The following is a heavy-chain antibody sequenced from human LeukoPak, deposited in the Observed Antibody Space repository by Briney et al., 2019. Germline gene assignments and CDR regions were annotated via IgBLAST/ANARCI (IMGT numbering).Heavy chain of an antibody. CDR3: ANGRPPAAGSYEFDY. D-gene: IGHD2-2*01. CDR2: ISFDGSNK. Sequence: PGGSLRLSCAASGFTFSSYAMSWVRQAPGKGLEWLAVISFDGSNKYYADSVKGRFTISRDNSKNTLYLQMDSLRPEDTAVYYCANGRPPAAGSYEFDYWGQGTLVTVSS. J-gene: IGHJ4*02. CDR1: GFTFSSYA. V-gene: IGHV3-30*18.